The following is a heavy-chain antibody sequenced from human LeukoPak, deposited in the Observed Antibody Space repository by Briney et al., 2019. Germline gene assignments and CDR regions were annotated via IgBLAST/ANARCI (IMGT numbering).Heavy chain of an antibody. Sequence: GGSLRLSCAASGFTFSSYWMSWVRQAPGKGLEWAANIKQDGSEKYYVDSVKGRFTISRDNAKNSLYLQMNSLRAEDTAVYYCARDPHSMVRGVNWFDPWGQGTLVTVSS. V-gene: IGHV3-7*01. CDR1: GFTFSSYW. CDR3: ARDPHSMVRGVNWFDP. CDR2: IKQDGSEK. J-gene: IGHJ5*02. D-gene: IGHD3-10*01.